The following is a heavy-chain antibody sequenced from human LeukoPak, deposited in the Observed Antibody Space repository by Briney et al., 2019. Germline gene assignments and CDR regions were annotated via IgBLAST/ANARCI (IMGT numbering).Heavy chain of an antibody. Sequence: SETLSLTCTVSGGSISSSSYYWSWIRQPPGKGLEWIGYISYSGSTNYHPSLKSRVTISADTSKNQFSLKLSSVTAADTAMYYCARGGRNIAIEGTFDIWGQGTMVTVSS. CDR2: ISYSGST. CDR3: ARGGRNIAIEGTFDI. J-gene: IGHJ3*02. CDR1: GGSISSSSYY. V-gene: IGHV4-61*01. D-gene: IGHD3-3*01.